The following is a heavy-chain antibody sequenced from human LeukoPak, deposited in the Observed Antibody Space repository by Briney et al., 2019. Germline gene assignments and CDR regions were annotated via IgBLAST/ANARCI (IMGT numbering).Heavy chain of an antibody. Sequence: PGGSLRLSCAASGFTFSYYTMHWVRQAPGKGLEWVAVISYDGSNEYYADSVKGRFTISRDNSKNTLYLQMNSLRVEDTAVYYCARVLNYYDSSGYYFSYGGEGTLVTVSS. CDR1: GFTFSYYT. CDR2: ISYDGSNE. V-gene: IGHV3-30-3*01. D-gene: IGHD3-22*01. J-gene: IGHJ4*02. CDR3: ARVLNYYDSSGYYFSY.